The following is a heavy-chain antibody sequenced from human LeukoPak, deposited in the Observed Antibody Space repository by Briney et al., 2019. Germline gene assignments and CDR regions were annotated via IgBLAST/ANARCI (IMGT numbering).Heavy chain of an antibody. D-gene: IGHD4-17*01. CDR1: GKPLTTFP. Sequence: APGKVSSKAPGKPLTTFPSNWWARPPGQGLGGLDGFNVANGNTKYSQKFQGRVTITRDTSASTAYMELSSLRSEDTAVYYCARGTLPMFQTDYGDYGRFDYWGQGTLVTVSS. V-gene: IGHV1-3*01. CDR2: FNVANGNT. J-gene: IGHJ4*02. CDR3: ARGTLPMFQTDYGDYGRFDY.